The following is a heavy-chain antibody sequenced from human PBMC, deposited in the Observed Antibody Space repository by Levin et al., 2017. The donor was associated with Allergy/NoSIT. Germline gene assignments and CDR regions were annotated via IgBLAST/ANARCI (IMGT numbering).Heavy chain of an antibody. CDR1: GFTFSDHY. J-gene: IGHJ4*02. V-gene: IGHV3-72*01. Sequence: GGSLRLSCAASGFTFSDHYMDWVRQAPGKGLEWVGRTRNKANSYTTEYAASVKGRFTISRDDSKNSLYLQMNSLKTEDTAVYYCARVATGEWLPNDYWGQGTLVTVSS. CDR3: ARVATGEWLPNDY. D-gene: IGHD3-3*01. CDR2: TRNKANSYTT.